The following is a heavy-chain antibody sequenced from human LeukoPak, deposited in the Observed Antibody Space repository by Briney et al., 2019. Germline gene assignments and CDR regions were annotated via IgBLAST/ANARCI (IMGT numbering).Heavy chain of an antibody. CDR1: GGSISSSSYY. Sequence: SETLSLTCTVSGGSISSSSYYWGWIRQPPGKGLEWIGSIYYSGSTYYNPSLKSRVTISVDTSKNQFSLKLSSVTAADTAVYYCARTPKGSSSYYYYHYMDVWGKGTTVTVSS. D-gene: IGHD6-6*01. CDR2: IYYSGST. J-gene: IGHJ6*03. CDR3: ARTPKGSSSYYYYHYMDV. V-gene: IGHV4-39*07.